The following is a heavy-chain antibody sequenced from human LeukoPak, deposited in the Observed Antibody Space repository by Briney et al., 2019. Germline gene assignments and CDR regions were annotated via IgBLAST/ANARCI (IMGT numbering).Heavy chain of an antibody. J-gene: IGHJ4*02. Sequence: PGGSLRLSCAASGFTVISNYMSWVRQAPGKGLEWVSVIYSGGSRYYADAVKGRFTISRDNYKNTLYLQMNRMRAEDTDVYYCERAGYYDSSGYYDYWGQGTLATVSS. V-gene: IGHV3-53*01. CDR1: GFTVISNY. CDR3: ERAGYYDSSGYYDY. D-gene: IGHD3-22*01. CDR2: IYSGGSR.